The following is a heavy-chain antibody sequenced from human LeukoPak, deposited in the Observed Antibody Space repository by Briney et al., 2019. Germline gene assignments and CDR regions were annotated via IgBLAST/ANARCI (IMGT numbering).Heavy chain of an antibody. CDR1: GGTFTSYA. V-gene: IGHV1-69*04. J-gene: IGHJ4*02. Sequence: SVKVSCKSSGGTFTSYAISWVRQAPGQGLEWMGRIIPILGIANYSQKFQGRVTITADKSTSTAYMELSSLRSEDTAVYYCARDPANYDPEFDYWGQGTLVTVSS. D-gene: IGHD3-22*01. CDR3: ARDPANYDPEFDY. CDR2: IIPILGIA.